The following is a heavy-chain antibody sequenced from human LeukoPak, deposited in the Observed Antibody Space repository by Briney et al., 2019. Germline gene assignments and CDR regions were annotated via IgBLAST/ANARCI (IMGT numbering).Heavy chain of an antibody. J-gene: IGHJ6*02. CDR3: ARGNYDIDGMAV. D-gene: IGHD3-22*01. V-gene: IGHV4-59*01. CDR1: GFSISSYY. Sequence: SETLSLTCTVSGFSISSYYWSWIRQPPGKELEWRGYIYYSGSTNYNPSLKRRVTISVDTSKNQFSLKLSSVTAADTAVYYCARGNYDIDGMAVWGQGTTVAVSS. CDR2: IYYSGST.